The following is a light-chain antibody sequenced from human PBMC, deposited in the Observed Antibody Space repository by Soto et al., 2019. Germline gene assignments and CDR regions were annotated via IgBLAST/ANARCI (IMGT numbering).Light chain of an antibody. CDR3: QQYYSYPRT. CDR2: AAS. Sequence: AIRMTQSPSSLSASTGDRVTITCRASQGISSCLAWYQQKPGKDPKLLLYAASTLQSGVPSRFSGSGSGTDFTLTLSCLQSEDFATYYCQQYYSYPRTFGPGTKVDIK. V-gene: IGKV1-8*01. CDR1: QGISSC. J-gene: IGKJ3*01.